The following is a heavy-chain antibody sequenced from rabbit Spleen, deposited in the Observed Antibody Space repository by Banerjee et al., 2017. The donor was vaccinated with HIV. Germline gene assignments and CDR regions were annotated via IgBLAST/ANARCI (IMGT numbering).Heavy chain of an antibody. Sequence: QEQLEESGGGLVKPGASLTLTCTASGFSFTYIAYLCWVRQPPGKGPEWIACVAAGVSFTSYYASWAKGRFIMSRPSSTMVTLQMTSLTGAGTATYFCARNEDYFELWGPGTLVTVS. V-gene: IGHV1S45*01. CDR2: VAAGVSFTS. J-gene: IGHJ4*01. CDR1: GFSFTYIAY. CDR3: ARNEDYFEL.